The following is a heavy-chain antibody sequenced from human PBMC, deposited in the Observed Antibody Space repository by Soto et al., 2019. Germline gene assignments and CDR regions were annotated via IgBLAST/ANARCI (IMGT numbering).Heavy chain of an antibody. Sequence: GASVKVSCKASGYTFTGYYMHWVRQAPGQGLEWMGWINPNSGGTNYAQKFQGRVTMIRDTSISTAYMELSRLRSDDTAVYYCARGYSSGWSPDPYHFDYWGQGTLVTVSS. CDR3: ARGYSSGWSPDPYHFDY. CDR1: GYTFTGYY. D-gene: IGHD6-19*01. CDR2: INPNSGGT. J-gene: IGHJ4*02. V-gene: IGHV1-2*02.